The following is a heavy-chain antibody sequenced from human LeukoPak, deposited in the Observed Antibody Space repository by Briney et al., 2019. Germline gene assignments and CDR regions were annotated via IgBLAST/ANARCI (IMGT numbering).Heavy chain of an antibody. CDR3: ARDSDYGDLGLVGY. J-gene: IGHJ4*02. CDR1: GFTFSSYA. Sequence: GGSLRLSCAASGFTFSSYAMHWVRQAPGKGLEWVAVISYDGSNKYYADSVKGRFTISRDNSKNTLYLQMNSLRAEDTAVCYCARDSDYGDLGLVGYWGQGTLVTVSS. D-gene: IGHD4-17*01. CDR2: ISYDGSNK. V-gene: IGHV3-30-3*01.